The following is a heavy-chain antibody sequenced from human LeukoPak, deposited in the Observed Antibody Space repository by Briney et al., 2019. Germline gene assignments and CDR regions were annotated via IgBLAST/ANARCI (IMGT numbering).Heavy chain of an antibody. Sequence: GGSLRLSCAASGFTVSSNYMSWVRQAPGKGLEWVSVIYSGGGTYYADSVKGRFTISRDNSKNTLYLQMNSLRAEDTAVYYCARDNRITSDAFDIWGQGTMVTVSS. V-gene: IGHV3-53*01. CDR3: ARDNRITSDAFDI. CDR1: GFTVSSNY. D-gene: IGHD2/OR15-2a*01. J-gene: IGHJ3*02. CDR2: IYSGGGT.